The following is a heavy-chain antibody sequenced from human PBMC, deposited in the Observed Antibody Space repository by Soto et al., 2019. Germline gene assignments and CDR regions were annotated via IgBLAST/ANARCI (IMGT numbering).Heavy chain of an antibody. CDR3: AKDRGSGGIVAGTPDY. CDR1: GFTVSSSA. J-gene: IGHJ4*02. V-gene: IGHV3-23*01. D-gene: IGHD6-19*01. Sequence: GGSLRLSCAASGFTVSSSAMIWVRQAPGKGLEWVATFSAGGSRYYADSVKGRFTISRNSSQNTLYLQMNGLRAEDTALYYCAKDRGSGGIVAGTPDYWGQGTLVTVSS. CDR2: FSAGGSR.